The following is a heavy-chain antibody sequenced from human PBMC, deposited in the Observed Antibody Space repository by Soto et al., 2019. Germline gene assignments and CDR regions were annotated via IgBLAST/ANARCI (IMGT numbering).Heavy chain of an antibody. CDR2: INAGNGNT. J-gene: IGHJ4*02. V-gene: IGHV1-3*05. D-gene: IGHD6-19*01. CDR1: GYTFTSYA. Sequence: QVQLVQSGAEEKKPGASVKVSCKASGYTFTSYAMHWVRQAPGQRLEWMGWINAGNGNTKYSQKFQGRVTITTDTSASTAYMELSRLRSEDTAVYYCARSPGGWLYYSDYWGQGTLVTVSS. CDR3: ARSPGGWLYYSDY.